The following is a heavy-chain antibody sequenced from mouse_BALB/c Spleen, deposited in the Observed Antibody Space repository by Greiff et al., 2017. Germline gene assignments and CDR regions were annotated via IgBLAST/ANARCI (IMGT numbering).Heavy chain of an antibody. Sequence: EVMLVESGGGLVKPGGSLKLSCAASGFTFSDYYMYWVRQTPEKRLEWVATISDGGSYTYYPDSVKGRFTISRDNAKNNLYLQMSSLKSEDTAMYYCAREMDGEAMDYWGQGTSVTVSS. CDR2: ISDGGSYT. CDR1: GFTFSDYY. V-gene: IGHV5-4*02. D-gene: IGHD2-13*01. J-gene: IGHJ4*01. CDR3: AREMDGEAMDY.